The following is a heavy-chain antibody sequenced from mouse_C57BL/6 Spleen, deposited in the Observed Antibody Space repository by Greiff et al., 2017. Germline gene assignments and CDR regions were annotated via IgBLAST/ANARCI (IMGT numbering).Heavy chain of an antibody. J-gene: IGHJ4*01. CDR3: ARRGITTGAMDY. CDR1: GYTFTSYW. V-gene: IGHV1-69*01. CDR2: IDPSDSYT. Sequence: QVQLHQPGAELVMPGASVKLSCKASGYTFTSYWMHWVKQRPGQGLEWIGEIDPSDSYTNYNQKFKGKSTLTVDKSSSTAYMQLSSLTSEDSAVYYCARRGITTGAMDYWGQGTSVTVSS. D-gene: IGHD1-1*01.